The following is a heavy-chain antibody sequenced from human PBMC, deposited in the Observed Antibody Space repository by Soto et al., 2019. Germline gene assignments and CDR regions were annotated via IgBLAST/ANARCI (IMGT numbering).Heavy chain of an antibody. D-gene: IGHD3-10*01. CDR1: GFNFSSYA. CDR2: ISYDGSNK. V-gene: IGHV3-30-3*01. CDR3: AREADYGSGSYFVSWFDP. Sequence: PGGSLRLSCAASGFNFSSYAMHWVRQAPGKGLEWVAVISYDGSNKYYADSVKGRFTISRDNSKNTLYLQMNSLRAEDTAVYYCAREADYGSGSYFVSWFDPWGQGTLVTVSS. J-gene: IGHJ5*02.